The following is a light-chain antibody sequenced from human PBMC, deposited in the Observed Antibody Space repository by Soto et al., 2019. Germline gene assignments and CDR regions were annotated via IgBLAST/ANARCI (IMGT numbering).Light chain of an antibody. CDR1: QSVSSN. J-gene: IGKJ1*01. CDR2: GAS. V-gene: IGKV3-15*01. CDR3: QQYNNWPPWT. Sequence: EIVMTQSPATLSVSPGERATLSCRASQSVSSNLAWYQQKPGQAPMLLIYGASTRATGIPARFSGSGSGTEFTLTISILQSEDFAVYSCQQYNNWPPWTFGQGTKVEIK.